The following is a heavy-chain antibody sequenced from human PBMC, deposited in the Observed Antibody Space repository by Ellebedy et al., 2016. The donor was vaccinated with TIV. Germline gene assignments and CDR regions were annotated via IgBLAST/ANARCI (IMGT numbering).Heavy chain of an antibody. Sequence: GGSLRLSXAASGFTFSDSWMSWIRQAPGKGLEWVSYISNSGSSIYYADSVKGRFTISRDSAKNSLYLQMSSLRADDTAVYFCARFPSAWYFDLWGRGTLVTVSS. CDR2: ISNSGSSI. D-gene: IGHD3-3*01. V-gene: IGHV3-11*01. CDR1: GFTFSDSW. J-gene: IGHJ2*01. CDR3: ARFPSAWYFDL.